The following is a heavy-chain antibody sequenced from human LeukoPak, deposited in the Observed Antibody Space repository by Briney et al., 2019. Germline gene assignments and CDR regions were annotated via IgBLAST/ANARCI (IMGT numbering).Heavy chain of an antibody. V-gene: IGHV4-39*01. CDR2: IYYSGNT. CDR1: GGSISSSNW. D-gene: IGHD3-22*01. J-gene: IGHJ4*02. Sequence: SGTLCLTCAVSGGSISSSNWWRWVRQPPGKGLEWIGSIYYSGNTYFNPSLKSRVTISVDTSKNQFALKLSSVTAADTAFYCCARHSNGYFDYWGQGTLVTVSS. CDR3: ARHSNGYFDY.